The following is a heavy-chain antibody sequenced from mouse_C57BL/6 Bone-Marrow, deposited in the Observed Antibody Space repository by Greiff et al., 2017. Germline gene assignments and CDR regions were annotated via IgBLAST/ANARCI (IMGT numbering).Heavy chain of an antibody. CDR2: ISSGGSYT. V-gene: IGHV5-6*01. J-gene: IGHJ4*01. CDR1: GFTFSSYG. D-gene: IGHD2-5*01. Sequence: EVQLQQSGGDLVKPGGSLKLSCAASGFTFSSYGMSWVRQTPDKRLEWVATISSGGSYTYYPDSVKGRFTISRDHAKTTLSLHMSRLKSEHTAMYYCARQNQSLYDSNYVNAMDYWGQGTSVTVSA. CDR3: ARQNQSLYDSNYVNAMDY.